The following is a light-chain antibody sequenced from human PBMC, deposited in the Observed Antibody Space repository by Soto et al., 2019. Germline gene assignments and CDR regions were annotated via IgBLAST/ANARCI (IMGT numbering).Light chain of an antibody. J-gene: IGLJ2*01. CDR1: SSDVGGYDY. V-gene: IGLV2-14*01. CDR3: CSYTSSSTLVI. CDR2: EVR. Sequence: QSALTQPASVSGSPGQSITISCAGTSSDVGGYDYVSWYQQYPGKAPKLMIYEVRNRPSGVSNRFSGSKSGNTASLTISGLQAEDEAAYYCCSYTSSSTLVIFGGGTKLTVL.